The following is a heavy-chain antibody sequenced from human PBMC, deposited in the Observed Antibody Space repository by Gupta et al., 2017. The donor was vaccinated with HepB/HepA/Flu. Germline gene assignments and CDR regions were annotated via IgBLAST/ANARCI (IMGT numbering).Heavy chain of an antibody. J-gene: IGHJ3*02. CDR3: ARDSKGDDDVSRRNGFDS. Sequence: VRQAPGQGLEWMGGIIPMFGTANFPQKFQGRITIRAVASTTTIYMELSSLRSEDTAVYYWARDSKGDDDVSRRNGFDSWGQGTGGTVAS. D-gene: IGHD2-21*02. CDR2: IIPMFGTA. V-gene: IGHV1-69*01.